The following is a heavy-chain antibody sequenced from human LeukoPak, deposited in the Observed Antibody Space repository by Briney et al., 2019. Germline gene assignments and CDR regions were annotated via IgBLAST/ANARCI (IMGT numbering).Heavy chain of an antibody. CDR3: ASTGNWGSEGYFDY. CDR2: IYYSGST. D-gene: IGHD7-27*01. J-gene: IGHJ4*02. Sequence: SETLSLTCTVSGGSISSYYWSWIRQPPGKGLEWIGSIYYSGSTYYNPSLKSRVTISVDTSKNQFSLKLSSVTAADTAVYYCASTGNWGSEGYFDYWGQGTPVTVSS. CDR1: GGSISSYY. V-gene: IGHV4-59*12.